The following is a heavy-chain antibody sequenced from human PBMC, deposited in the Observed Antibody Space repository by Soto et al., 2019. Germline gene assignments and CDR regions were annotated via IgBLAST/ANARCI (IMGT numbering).Heavy chain of an antibody. CDR1: GYTFTGYY. CDR2: IIPIFNTA. CDR3: ARGLVVPAGIRYYYYGMDV. D-gene: IGHD2-2*01. V-gene: IGHV1-69*06. Sequence: GASVKVSCTASGYTFTGYYMHWVRQAPGQGLEWMGGIIPIFNTANYAQKFQGRVTITADKSTSTAYMELSSLRSEDTAVYYCARGLVVPAGIRYYYYGMDVWGQGTTVTVSS. J-gene: IGHJ6*02.